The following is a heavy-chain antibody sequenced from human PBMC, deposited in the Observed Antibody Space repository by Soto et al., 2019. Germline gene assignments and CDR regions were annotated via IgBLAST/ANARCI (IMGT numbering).Heavy chain of an antibody. V-gene: IGHV1-2*02. Sequence: GASVKVSCKASGYTFTGYYMHWVRQAPGQGLEWMGWINPNSGGTNYAQKCQGRVTMTRDTSISTAYMELSRLRSDDTAVYYCARDKGGHDSSGYYPAASFDYWGQGTLVTVSS. CDR3: ARDKGGHDSSGYYPAASFDY. J-gene: IGHJ4*02. D-gene: IGHD3-22*01. CDR1: GYTFTGYY. CDR2: INPNSGGT.